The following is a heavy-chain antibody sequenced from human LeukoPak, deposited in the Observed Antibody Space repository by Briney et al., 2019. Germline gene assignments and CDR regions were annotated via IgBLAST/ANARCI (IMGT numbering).Heavy chain of an antibody. Sequence: PGRSLRLSCAASGFTFDDYAMHWARQAPGKGLEWVSGISWNSGSIGYADSVKGRFTISRDNAKNSLYLQMNSLRAEDTALYYCAKDRGYSYGLGGWGQGTLVTVSS. J-gene: IGHJ4*02. CDR2: ISWNSGSI. CDR3: AKDRGYSYGLGG. CDR1: GFTFDDYA. D-gene: IGHD5-18*01. V-gene: IGHV3-9*01.